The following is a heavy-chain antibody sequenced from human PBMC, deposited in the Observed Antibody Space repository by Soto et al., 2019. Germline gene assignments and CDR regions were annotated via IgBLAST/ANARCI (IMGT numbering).Heavy chain of an antibody. CDR1: GFTFSSYG. Sequence: PGGSLRLSCAASGFTFSSYGMHWVRQAPGKGLEWVAVIWYDGSNKYYADSVKGRFTISRDNSKNTLYLQMNSLRAEDTAVYYCARGDYGGIVDYWGQGTLVTVSS. CDR3: ARGDYGGIVDY. V-gene: IGHV3-33*01. D-gene: IGHD4-17*01. CDR2: IWYDGSNK. J-gene: IGHJ4*02.